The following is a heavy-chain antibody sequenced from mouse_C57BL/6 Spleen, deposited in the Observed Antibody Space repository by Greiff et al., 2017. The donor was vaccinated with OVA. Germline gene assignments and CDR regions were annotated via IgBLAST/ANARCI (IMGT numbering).Heavy chain of an antibody. D-gene: IGHD2-3*01. V-gene: IGHV1-82*01. Sequence: QVQLQQSGPELVKPGASVKISCKASGYAFSSSWMNWVKQRPGKGLEWIGRIYPGDGDTNYNGKFKGKATLTADKSSSTAYMQLSSLTSEDSAVYFCARYSLVYLCLGGTGTTVTVFS. CDR3: ARYSLVYLCL. J-gene: IGHJ1*03. CDR1: GYAFSSSW. CDR2: IYPGDGDT.